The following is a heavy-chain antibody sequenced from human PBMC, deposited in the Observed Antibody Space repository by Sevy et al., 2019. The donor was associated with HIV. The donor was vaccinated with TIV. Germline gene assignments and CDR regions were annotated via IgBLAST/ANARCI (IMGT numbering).Heavy chain of an antibody. CDR2: IGTAAGVT. J-gene: IGHJ4*02. Sequence: GGSLRLSCAASGFTFNTYSLIWVRQTRGKGLEWLSFIGTAAGVTYYAESVKGRFTISRDNAKNSLYLQMNSLRDEDTAVYYCARCPGHYSIDYWGQGTLVTVSS. CDR3: ARCPGHYSIDY. D-gene: IGHD2-21*01. V-gene: IGHV3-48*02. CDR1: GFTFNTYS.